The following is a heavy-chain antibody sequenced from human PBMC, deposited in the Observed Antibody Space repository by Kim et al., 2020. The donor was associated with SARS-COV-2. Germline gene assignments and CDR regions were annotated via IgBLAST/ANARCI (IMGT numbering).Heavy chain of an antibody. D-gene: IGHD4-17*01. Sequence: SETLSLTCTVSGGSISSGAYYWSWIRQHPGKGLEWIVNIYYSGNTYYNPSLRGRVTIALDTSQNQFSLRLRSVTAADTSVYDCAREHGDYVGGGGLDFWG. CDR2: IYYSGNT. J-gene: IGHJ6*01. V-gene: IGHV4-31*03. CDR1: GGSISSGAYY. CDR3: AREHGDYVGGGGLDF.